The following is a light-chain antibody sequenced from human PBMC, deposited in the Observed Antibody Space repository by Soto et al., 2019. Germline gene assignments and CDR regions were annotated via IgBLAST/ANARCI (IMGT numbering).Light chain of an antibody. Sequence: VMSQAPATLSVSPGERATLSCRASQTINNNVAWYQLKDGQVPRLVIYGASTRATDIPARFSGSGSGTEFTLTISSLQSEDSAVYYCQQYNNWPPVTFGQGTKVDI. J-gene: IGKJ1*01. V-gene: IGKV3-15*01. CDR1: QTINNN. CDR3: QQYNNWPPVT. CDR2: GAS.